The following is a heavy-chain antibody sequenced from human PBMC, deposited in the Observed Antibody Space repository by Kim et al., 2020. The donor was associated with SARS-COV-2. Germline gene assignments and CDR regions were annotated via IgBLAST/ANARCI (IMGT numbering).Heavy chain of an antibody. D-gene: IGHD3-10*01. CDR1: GFTFSDYY. J-gene: IGHJ4*02. CDR3: AREPNYYGSGSYGGHFDY. V-gene: IGHV3-11*01. CDR2: ISSRGSTI. Sequence: GGSLRLSCAASGFTFSDYYMSWIRQAPGKGLEWVSYISSRGSTIYYADFGKGRFTISRDNAKNSLYLQMNSLRAEDTAVYYCAREPNYYGSGSYGGHFDYWGQGTLVTVSS.